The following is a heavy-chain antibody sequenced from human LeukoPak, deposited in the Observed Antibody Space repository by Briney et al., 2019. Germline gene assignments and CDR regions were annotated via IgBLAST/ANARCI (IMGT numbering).Heavy chain of an antibody. J-gene: IGHJ4*02. V-gene: IGHV5-51*01. CDR2: IYPGDSDP. CDR3: VRLRYTYGYGDY. D-gene: IGHD5-18*01. CDR1: GHNFTSYW. Sequence: GESLKISCKGSGHNFTSYWIGWVRQMPGKGLEWMGSIYPGDSDPRYSPSFQGQVIISADKSISTAYLQWSSLKASDTAMYYCVRLRYTYGYGDYWGQGTLVTVSS.